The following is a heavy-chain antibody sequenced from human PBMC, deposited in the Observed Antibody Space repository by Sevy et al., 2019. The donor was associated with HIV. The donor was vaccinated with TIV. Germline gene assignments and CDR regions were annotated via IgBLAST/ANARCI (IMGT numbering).Heavy chain of an antibody. Sequence: SETLSLTCTVSGGSISSSSYYWGWIRQPPGKGLEWIGSIYYSGSTYYNPSLKSRVTISVDTSKNQFSLKLSSVTAADTAVYYCARAKVGYLEWLFAFDYWGQRTLVTVSS. CDR1: GGSISSSSYY. CDR2: IYYSGST. J-gene: IGHJ4*02. D-gene: IGHD3-3*01. CDR3: ARAKVGYLEWLFAFDY. V-gene: IGHV4-39*01.